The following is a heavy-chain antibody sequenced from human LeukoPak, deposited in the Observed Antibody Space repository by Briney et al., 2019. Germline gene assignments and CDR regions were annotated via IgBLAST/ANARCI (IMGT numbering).Heavy chain of an antibody. V-gene: IGHV3-30-3*01. CDR1: GFTFSSYA. Sequence: GRSPRLSCAASGFTFSSYAMHWVRQAPGKGLEWVAVISYDGSNKYYADSVKGRFTISRDNSKNTLYLQMNSLRAEDTAVYYCCVVVIAINAFDIWGQGTMVTVSS. CDR2: ISYDGSNK. CDR3: CVVVIAINAFDI. J-gene: IGHJ3*02. D-gene: IGHD2-21*01.